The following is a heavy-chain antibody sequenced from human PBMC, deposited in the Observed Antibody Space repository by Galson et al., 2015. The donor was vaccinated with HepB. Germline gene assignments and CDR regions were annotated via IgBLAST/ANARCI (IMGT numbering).Heavy chain of an antibody. CDR3: ARDRESNRLDY. V-gene: IGHV1-3*04. CDR2: INTVNGNT. Sequence: SVKVSCKASGYTFITYPMHWVRLAPGQRLEWMGWINTVNGNTKYSQKFQGSVTFTTDTSASTVYVELSSLQSTDTAVYYCARDRESNRLDYWGQGTLVIVSP. D-gene: IGHD5/OR15-5a*01. CDR1: GYTFITYP. J-gene: IGHJ4*02.